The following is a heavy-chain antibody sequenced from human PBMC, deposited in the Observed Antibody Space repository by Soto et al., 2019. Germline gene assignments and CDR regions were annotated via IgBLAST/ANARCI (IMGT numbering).Heavy chain of an antibody. Sequence: GGSLRLSCAASGFTFDDYAMHWVRQAPGKGLEWVSGISWNSGSIGYADSVKGRFTISRDNAKNSLYLQMNSLRAEDTALYYCAKDIKGYSSSGTFDYWGQGTLVTVSS. CDR1: GFTFDDYA. J-gene: IGHJ4*02. CDR2: ISWNSGSI. D-gene: IGHD6-6*01. V-gene: IGHV3-9*01. CDR3: AKDIKGYSSSGTFDY.